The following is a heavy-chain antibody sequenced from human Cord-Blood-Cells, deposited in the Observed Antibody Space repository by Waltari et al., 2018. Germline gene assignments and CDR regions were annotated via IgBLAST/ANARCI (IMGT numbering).Heavy chain of an antibody. J-gene: IGHJ2*01. D-gene: IGHD6-6*01. CDR1: GGSFSGYY. CDR3: ARKLSSSSWYFDL. CDR2: INHSGST. V-gene: IGHV4-34*01. Sequence: QVQLQQWGAGLLKPSETLSLTCAVYGGSFSGYYWSWIRQPPGKGLEWIGEINHSGSTTYNPSLNGRVTISVDTSKNQFSLKLSSVTAADTTVYYCARKLSSSSWYFDLWGRGTLVTVSS.